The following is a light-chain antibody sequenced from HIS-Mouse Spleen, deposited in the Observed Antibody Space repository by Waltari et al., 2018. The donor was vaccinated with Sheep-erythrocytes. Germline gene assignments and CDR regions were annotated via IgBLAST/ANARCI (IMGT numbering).Light chain of an antibody. CDR2: DVS. Sequence: QSALTQPRSVSGSPGQSVTISCTGTSSDVGGYNYVSWYKQHPGKAPKLMIYDVSKRPSGVPDPFSGSKSGNTASLTISGLQAEDEADYYCCSYAGSYNHVFATGTKVTVL. CDR1: SSDVGGYNY. V-gene: IGLV2-11*01. CDR3: CSYAGSYNHV. J-gene: IGLJ1*01.